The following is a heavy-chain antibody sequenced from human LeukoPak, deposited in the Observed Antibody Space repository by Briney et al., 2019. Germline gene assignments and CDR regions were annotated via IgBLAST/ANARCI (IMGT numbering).Heavy chain of an antibody. Sequence: SETLSLTCTVSGGSISSGDYYWSWIRQPPGKGLEWIGYIYYSGSTYYNPSLKSRVTISVDTSKNQFSLKLSSVTAADTAVYYCASSNPSRAFDIWGQGTMVTVSS. CDR3: ASSNPSRAFDI. CDR2: IYYSGST. J-gene: IGHJ3*02. V-gene: IGHV4-30-4*08. D-gene: IGHD4-11*01. CDR1: GGSISSGDYY.